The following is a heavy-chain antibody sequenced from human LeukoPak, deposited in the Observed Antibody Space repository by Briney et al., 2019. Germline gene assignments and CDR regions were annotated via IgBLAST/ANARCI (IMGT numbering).Heavy chain of an antibody. J-gene: IGHJ4*02. V-gene: IGHV3-48*01. Sequence: GGSLRLSCAASGFSFSSYSINWVRQAPGKGLEWGSYISGDGNAKHYTDSVKGRLTISRDNAKNALYLQMNSLRAEDTAVYFCARDYVYAFDYWGQGTLVTVSS. CDR2: ISGDGNAK. CDR1: GFSFSSYS. D-gene: IGHD2/OR15-2a*01. CDR3: ARDYVYAFDY.